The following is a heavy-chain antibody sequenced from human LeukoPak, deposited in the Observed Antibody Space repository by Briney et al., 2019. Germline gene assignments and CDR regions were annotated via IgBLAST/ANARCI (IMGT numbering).Heavy chain of an antibody. CDR2: IYPGDSDT. CDR3: ARQGYSGYDEVGIFDY. V-gene: IGHV5-51*01. CDR1: GYSFTNHW. J-gene: IGHJ4*02. D-gene: IGHD5-12*01. Sequence: LGESLKISCKGSGYSFTNHWIGWVRQMPGKGLEWMGIIYPGDSDTRYSPSFQGQVTFSADKSISTAYLQWSSLKASDTAMYYCARQGYSGYDEVGIFDYWGQGTLVTVSS.